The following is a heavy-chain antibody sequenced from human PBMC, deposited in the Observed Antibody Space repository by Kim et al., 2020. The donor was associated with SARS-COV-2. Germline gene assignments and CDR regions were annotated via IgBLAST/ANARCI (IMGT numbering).Heavy chain of an antibody. CDR2: ISGSGGVT. J-gene: IGHJ6*02. Sequence: GGSLRLSCAASGFTFSSYAMSWVRQAPGKGLEWVSVISGSGGVTYYADSVKGRFTISRDNSKNTLYLQMNSLRAEDTAVYYSAKSRNYHFYGMDVWGQGTTVTVSS. CDR3: AKSRNYHFYGMDV. CDR1: GFTFSSYA. V-gene: IGHV3-23*01.